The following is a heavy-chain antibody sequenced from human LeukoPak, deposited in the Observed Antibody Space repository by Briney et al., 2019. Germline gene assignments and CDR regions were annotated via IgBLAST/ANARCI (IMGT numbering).Heavy chain of an antibody. J-gene: IGHJ4*02. CDR3: ARASRILSYGLPFDY. V-gene: IGHV4-59*01. CDR2: IYYSGST. CDR1: GGSISSYY. Sequence: PSETLSLTCTVSGGSISSYYWSWIRQPPGKGLEWIGYIYYSGSTNYNPSLKSRVTISVDTSKNQFSLKLSSVTAADTAVYYCARASRILSYGLPFDYWGQGTLVTVSS. D-gene: IGHD2-8*01.